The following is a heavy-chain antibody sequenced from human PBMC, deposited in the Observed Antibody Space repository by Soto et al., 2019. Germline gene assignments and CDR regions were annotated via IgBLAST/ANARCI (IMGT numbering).Heavy chain of an antibody. CDR1: GYTFTSYG. Sequence: QVQLVQSGAEVKKPGASVKVSCKASGYTFTSYGISWVRQAPGQGPEWMGWISAYNGNTNYAQKRQGRVTMTTDTSTSTAYMELRSLRSDDTAVYYCAGDQEAVAVPGDAFDIWGQGTMVTVSS. CDR2: ISAYNGNT. J-gene: IGHJ3*02. V-gene: IGHV1-18*01. CDR3: AGDQEAVAVPGDAFDI. D-gene: IGHD6-19*01.